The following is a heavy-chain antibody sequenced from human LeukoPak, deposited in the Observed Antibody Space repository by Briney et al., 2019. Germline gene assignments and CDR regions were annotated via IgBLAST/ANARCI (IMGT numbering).Heavy chain of an antibody. CDR2: IRYDGSNP. J-gene: IGHJ4*02. Sequence: GGSLGLSCAASGFIFSSFGMHWVRQAPGKGLEWVAFIRYDGSNPYYADSVKGRFTISRDNAKNTLYLQMNSLRVEETAVYYCAKDPQYYESSGYADYWGQGILVTVSS. D-gene: IGHD3-22*01. V-gene: IGHV3-30*02. CDR3: AKDPQYYESSGYADY. CDR1: GFIFSSFG.